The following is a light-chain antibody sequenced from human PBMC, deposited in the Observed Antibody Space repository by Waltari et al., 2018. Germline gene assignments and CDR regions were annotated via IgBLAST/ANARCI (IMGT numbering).Light chain of an antibody. Sequence: QSVLTQPPSVSGAPGQRVTISCTGSGSNIGAGYDVHWYQQLPGKAPKLLIYGTSTRPLGVPDRYFGSQSGTSASLAITVLQAEVEADYYCQSYDTSLSVVFGGGTKLTVL. V-gene: IGLV1-40*01. CDR3: QSYDTSLSVV. CDR2: GTS. CDR1: GSNIGAGYD. J-gene: IGLJ2*01.